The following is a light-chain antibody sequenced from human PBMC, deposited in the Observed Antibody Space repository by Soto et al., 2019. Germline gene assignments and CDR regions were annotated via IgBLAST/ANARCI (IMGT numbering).Light chain of an antibody. V-gene: IGLV2-14*01. J-gene: IGLJ1*01. CDR2: AVN. CDR3: SSYTSSSTYV. Sequence: QSALTQPASVSGSPGQSITISCTGNSSDVGGYNYVSWFQQHPGKAPKLMIYAVNIRPSGVSNRFSGSKSGNTASLTISGLQAEDEADYYCSSYTSSSTYVFGTGTKLTVL. CDR1: SSDVGGYNY.